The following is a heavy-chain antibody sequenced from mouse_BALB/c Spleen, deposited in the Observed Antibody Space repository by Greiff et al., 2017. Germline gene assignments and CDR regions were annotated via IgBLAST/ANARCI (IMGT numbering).Heavy chain of an antibody. J-gene: IGHJ3*01. D-gene: IGHD2-1*01. CDR2: INPSSGYT. Sequence: VQLQQSGAELARPGASVKISCKASGYTFTSYTMHWVKQRPGQGLEWIGYINPSSGYTNYNQKFKDKATLTADKSSSTAYMQLSSLTSEDSAVYYCARGGGNYSWFAYWGQGTLVTVSA. CDR1: GYTFTSYT. V-gene: IGHV1-4*01. CDR3: ARGGGNYSWFAY.